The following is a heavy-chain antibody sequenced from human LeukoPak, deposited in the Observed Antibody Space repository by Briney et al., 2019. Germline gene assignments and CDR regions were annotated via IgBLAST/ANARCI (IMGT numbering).Heavy chain of an antibody. D-gene: IGHD5-12*01. CDR2: INHSGST. CDR3: AREWHSTQNGFDP. V-gene: IGHV4-34*01. J-gene: IGHJ5*02. CDR1: GGSFSGYY. Sequence: SETLSLTCAVYGGSFSGYYWSWIRQPPGKGLEWIGEINHSGSTNYNPSLKSRVTISVDTSKNQFSLKLSSVTAADTAVYYCAREWHSTQNGFDPWGQGTLVTVSS.